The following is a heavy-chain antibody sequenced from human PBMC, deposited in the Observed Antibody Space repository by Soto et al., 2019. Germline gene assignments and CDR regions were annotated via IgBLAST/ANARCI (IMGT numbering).Heavy chain of an antibody. CDR3: AKIQGCSYARGSGAYFDH. CDR2: ISGSGGST. Sequence: EVQLLESGGGLVQPGGSLRLSCAASGFTFSSYAMSWVRQAPGKGLEWVSAISGSGGSTYYADSVKGRFTISRHNSKHTLYLQMNGLRAEDTAVYYCAKIQGCSYARGSGAYFDHWGQGTLVTVSS. CDR1: GFTFSSYA. V-gene: IGHV3-23*01. J-gene: IGHJ4*02. D-gene: IGHD5-18*01.